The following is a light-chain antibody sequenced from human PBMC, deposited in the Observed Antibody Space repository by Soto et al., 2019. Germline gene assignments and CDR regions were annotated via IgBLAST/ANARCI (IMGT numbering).Light chain of an antibody. CDR3: SSYTTILYV. CDR2: DVT. CDR1: SSDVGTYNY. V-gene: IGLV2-14*01. Sequence: QCALTQPASVSGSPGQSITISCTGTSSDVGTYNYVSWYQQHPGKAPKLMIYDVTNRPSGVSNRFSGSKSGSTASLTISVLQAEDEADYYCSSYTTILYVFGTGTKLTVL. J-gene: IGLJ1*01.